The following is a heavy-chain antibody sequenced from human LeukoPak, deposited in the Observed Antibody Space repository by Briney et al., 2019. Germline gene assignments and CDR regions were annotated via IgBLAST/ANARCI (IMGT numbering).Heavy chain of an antibody. CDR2: INHSGST. V-gene: IGHV4-34*01. J-gene: IGHJ5*02. CDR1: GGSFSGYY. CDR3: AREVFFMTTANGPRFDP. Sequence: SETLSLTCGVYGGSFSGYYWSWIRQPPGKGLEWIGEINHSGSTNYNPSLKSRVTISVDTSKNQFSLKLSSVTAADTAVYYCAREVFFMTTANGPRFDPWGQGTLVTVSS. D-gene: IGHD4-17*01.